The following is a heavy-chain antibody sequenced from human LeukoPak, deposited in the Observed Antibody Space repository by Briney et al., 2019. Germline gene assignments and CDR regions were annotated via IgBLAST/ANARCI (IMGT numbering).Heavy chain of an antibody. CDR2: ISSSSSYI. Sequence: GGSLRLSCAAPGFTFSSYSMNWVRQAPGKGLEWVSSISSSSSYIYYADSVKGRFTISRDNAKNSLYLQMNSLRAEDTAVYYCARDDCTNGVCPLDYWGQGTLVTVSS. J-gene: IGHJ4*02. D-gene: IGHD2-8*01. CDR1: GFTFSSYS. V-gene: IGHV3-21*01. CDR3: ARDDCTNGVCPLDY.